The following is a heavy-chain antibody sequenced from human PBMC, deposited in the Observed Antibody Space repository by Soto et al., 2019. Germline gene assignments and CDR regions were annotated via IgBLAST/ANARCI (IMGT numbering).Heavy chain of an antibody. Sequence: QVQLQQWGAGLLKPSETLSLTCAAYGGSFSGYYWSWIRQPPGKGLEWSGEINHSGSTNYNPSLTSRVTLSVDTYKNQFSLKLRSVTAADTAVYYCASYYGSGSYYNWFDPWSQGTLVTVAS. CDR1: GGSFSGYY. V-gene: IGHV4-34*01. J-gene: IGHJ5*02. CDR2: INHSGST. CDR3: ASYYGSGSYYNWFDP. D-gene: IGHD3-10*01.